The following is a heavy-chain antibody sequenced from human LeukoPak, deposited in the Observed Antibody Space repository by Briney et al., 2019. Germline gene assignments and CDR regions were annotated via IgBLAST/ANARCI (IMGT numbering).Heavy chain of an antibody. V-gene: IGHV1-8*01. Sequence: GASVNVSCKASGYTFTSYDINWVRQATGQGLEWMGWMNPNSGNTGYAQKFQGRVTMTRNTSISTAYMELSNLRSEDTAVYYCARDGGSAAGTKVHYYYYGMDVWGQGTTVTVSS. CDR1: GYTFTSYD. J-gene: IGHJ6*02. D-gene: IGHD6-13*01. CDR2: MNPNSGNT. CDR3: ARDGGSAAGTKVHYYYYGMDV.